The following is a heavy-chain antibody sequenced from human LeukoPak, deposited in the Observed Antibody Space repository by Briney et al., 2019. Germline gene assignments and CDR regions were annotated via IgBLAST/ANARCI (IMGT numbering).Heavy chain of an antibody. V-gene: IGHV3-30-3*01. CDR3: ARDLYGGNSFDY. CDR1: GFTFSSYA. D-gene: IGHD4-23*01. J-gene: IGHJ4*02. Sequence: GGSLRLSCAASGFTFSSYAMHWVRQAPGKGLEWVAVISYDGSNKYYADSVKGRFTISRDNSKNTLYLQMNSLRAEDTAVYCCARDLYGGNSFDYWGQGTLVTVSS. CDR2: ISYDGSNK.